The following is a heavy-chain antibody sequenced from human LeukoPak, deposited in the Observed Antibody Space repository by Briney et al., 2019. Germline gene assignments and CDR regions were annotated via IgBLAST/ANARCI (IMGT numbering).Heavy chain of an antibody. D-gene: IGHD4-17*01. CDR2: ISTSSSYI. Sequence: GGSLRLSCAASGFTFSNYSMNRVRQAPGKGLEWVSSISTSSSYIYYADSVKGRFTISRDNAKNSLYLQMNSLRAEDTAVYYCARVHNYGATPGGFDPWGQGTLVTVSS. V-gene: IGHV3-21*01. J-gene: IGHJ5*02. CDR1: GFTFSNYS. CDR3: ARVHNYGATPGGFDP.